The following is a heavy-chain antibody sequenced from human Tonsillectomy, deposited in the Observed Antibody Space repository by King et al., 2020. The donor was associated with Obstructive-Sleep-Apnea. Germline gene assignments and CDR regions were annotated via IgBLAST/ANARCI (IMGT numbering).Heavy chain of an antibody. CDR3: ARGRAQTGTAGHFFDH. Sequence: VQLQESGPGLVKPSETLSLTCTVSGYSISSGHYWGWVRQPPGQGLEWIGSIYHSGSTYYNPSLKSRVTISVDTSKNQFSLKLSSVTAADTAVFHCARGRAQTGTAGHFFDHWGQGTLVTVSS. J-gene: IGHJ4*02. V-gene: IGHV4-38-2*02. CDR1: GYSISSGHY. D-gene: IGHD1-7*01. CDR2: IYHSGST.